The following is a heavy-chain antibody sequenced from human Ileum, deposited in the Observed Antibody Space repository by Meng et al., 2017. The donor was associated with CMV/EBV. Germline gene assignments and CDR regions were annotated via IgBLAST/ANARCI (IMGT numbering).Heavy chain of an antibody. J-gene: IGHJ4*02. CDR1: GSTFTNHN. Sequence: QVDLVQSGTEVKKPGASAKVSCKTSGSTFTNHNIAWVRQAPGQGLEWMGWISVHHGNTDYAQKYQDRVTMTRDTSTNTAYMELRSLTSDDTAMYYCARDNWGYDYWGQGTLVTVSS. CDR2: ISVHHGNT. D-gene: IGHD7-27*01. CDR3: ARDNWGYDY. V-gene: IGHV1-18*01.